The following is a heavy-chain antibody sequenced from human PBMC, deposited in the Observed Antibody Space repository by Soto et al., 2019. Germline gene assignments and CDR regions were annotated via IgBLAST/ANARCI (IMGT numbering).Heavy chain of an antibody. CDR2: IIPIFGTA. CDR3: ARGYCSGGSCRGYYYYMDV. Sequence: ASVKVSCKASGGTFSSYAISWVRQAPGQGLEWMGGIIPIFGTANYAQKFQGRVTITADESTSTAYMELSSLRSEDTAVYYCARGYCSGGSCRGYYYYMDVWGKGTTVTVSS. V-gene: IGHV1-69*13. D-gene: IGHD2-15*01. CDR1: GGTFSSYA. J-gene: IGHJ6*03.